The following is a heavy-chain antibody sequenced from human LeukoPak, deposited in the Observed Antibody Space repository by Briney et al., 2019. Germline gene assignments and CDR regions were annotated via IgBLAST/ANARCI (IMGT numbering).Heavy chain of an antibody. CDR1: GFTFRSYC. J-gene: IGHJ4*02. D-gene: IGHD4-17*01. V-gene: IGHV3-30*02. CDR3: AKWSGDYPSYYLDY. CDR2: IRSDGSSK. Sequence: GGSLRLSCAASGFTFRSYCLHWVRQAPGKGLEWVALIRSDGSSKNYADSVKGRFTISRDASKNTVYLQMNSLRAEDTAVYSCAKWSGDYPSYYLDYWGQGTLVTVSS.